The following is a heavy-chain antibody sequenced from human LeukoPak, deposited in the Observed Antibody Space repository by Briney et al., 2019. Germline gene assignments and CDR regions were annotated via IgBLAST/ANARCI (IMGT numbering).Heavy chain of an antibody. V-gene: IGHV3-23*01. CDR2: ISSSGGRT. J-gene: IGHJ4*02. Sequence: GGSLRLSCAASGFIFRSYAMSWVRQAPGKGLEWVSGISSSGGRTFYADSVKGRFTISGDNSKNTLYLQMNSLRAEDTAVYYCANYYYDTSGYKNWGQGTLVTVSS. CDR3: ANYYYDTSGYKN. D-gene: IGHD3-22*01. CDR1: GFIFRSYA.